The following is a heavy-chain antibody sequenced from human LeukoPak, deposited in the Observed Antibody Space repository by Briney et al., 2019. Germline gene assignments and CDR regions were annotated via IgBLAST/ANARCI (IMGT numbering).Heavy chain of an antibody. D-gene: IGHD6-19*01. CDR1: GYSFTDYY. V-gene: IGHV1-2*02. CDR3: ARDGSGWYDY. CDR2: INPNSGGT. Sequence: GASVKVSCKASGYSFTDYYMHWVRQAPGQGLEWMGWINPNSGGTNYAQKFQDRVTMTRDTSISTAYMELGRLRIDDTAIYYCARDGSGWYDYWGQGTLVTISS. J-gene: IGHJ4*02.